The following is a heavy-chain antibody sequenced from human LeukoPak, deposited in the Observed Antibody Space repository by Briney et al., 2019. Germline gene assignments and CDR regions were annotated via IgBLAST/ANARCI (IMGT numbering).Heavy chain of an antibody. CDR3: AKGVRVCSSTSCLPLKYYYYGMDV. CDR1: GFTFSSYA. D-gene: IGHD2-2*01. V-gene: IGHV3-23*01. Sequence: PGGSLRLSCAASGFTFSSYAMSWVRRAPGKGLEWVSAISGSGGSTYYADSVKGRFTISRDNSKNTPYLQMNSLRAEDTAVYYCAKGVRVCSSTSCLPLKYYYYGMDVWGQGTTVSASS. CDR2: ISGSGGST. J-gene: IGHJ6*02.